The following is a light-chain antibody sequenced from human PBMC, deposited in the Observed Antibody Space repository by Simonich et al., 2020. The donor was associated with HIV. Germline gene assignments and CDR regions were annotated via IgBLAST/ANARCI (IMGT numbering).Light chain of an antibody. V-gene: IGLV2-23*01. CDR3: CSYAGSSTFVV. CDR2: EGS. Sequence: QSALTQPASVSGSPGQSITISSTGTSSDVGSYNLVPWYQQHPGKAPKHMIYEGSKRPSGVSNRYSGAKSGNTASLTITRLQAEDEADYYCCSYAGSSTFVVFGGGTKLTVL. J-gene: IGLJ2*01. CDR1: SSDVGSYNL.